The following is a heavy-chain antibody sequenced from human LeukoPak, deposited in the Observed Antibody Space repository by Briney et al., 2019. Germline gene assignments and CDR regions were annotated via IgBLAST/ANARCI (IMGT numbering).Heavy chain of an antibody. D-gene: IGHD3-16*02. CDR2: INPNSGGT. Sequence: ASVKVSCKASGYTFTGYYMHRVRQAPGQGLEWMGRINPNSGGTNYAQKFQGRVTMTRDTSISTAYMELSRLRSDDTAVYYCARVGVNDYVWGSYRYGSYFDYWGQGTLVTVSS. CDR1: GYTFTGYY. CDR3: ARVGVNDYVWGSYRYGSYFDY. V-gene: IGHV1-2*06. J-gene: IGHJ4*02.